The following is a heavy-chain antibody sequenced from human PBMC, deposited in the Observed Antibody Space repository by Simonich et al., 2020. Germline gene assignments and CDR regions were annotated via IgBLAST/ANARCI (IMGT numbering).Heavy chain of an antibody. CDR1: GFTFSSYW. CDR2: IKQDGSEK. V-gene: IGHV3-7*01. CDR3: ARDGLGTAYYYYMDV. Sequence: EVQLVESGGGLVQPGGSLRLSCASSGFTFSSYWMSWVRQAPGKGLEWVANIKQDGSEKYYLDSVKGRLTNARDNAKNSLYLQMNSLRAEDTAVYYCARDGLGTAYYYYMDVWGKGTTVTVSS. D-gene: IGHD7-27*01. J-gene: IGHJ6*03.